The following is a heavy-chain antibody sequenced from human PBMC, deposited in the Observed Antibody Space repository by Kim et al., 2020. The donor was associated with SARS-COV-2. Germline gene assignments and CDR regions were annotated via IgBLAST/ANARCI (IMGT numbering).Heavy chain of an antibody. CDR1: GFTFSNAW. CDR3: SRVTDYSRVVYSASYFDY. Sequence: GGSLRLSCAASGFTFSNAWMSWVRQAPGKGLEWVGNIKQDRSEEYTVDAVKGRFTITSDKAKNSLSLQMKSLRAENTAMYYCSRVTDYSRVVYSASYFDYWGQGTLVTVSS. V-gene: IGHV3-7*03. D-gene: IGHD6-13*01. CDR2: IKQDRSEE. J-gene: IGHJ4*02.